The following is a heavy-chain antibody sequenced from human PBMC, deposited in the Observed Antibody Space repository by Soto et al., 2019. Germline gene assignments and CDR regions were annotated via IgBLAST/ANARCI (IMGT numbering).Heavy chain of an antibody. CDR2: IIPILGIA. CDR3: ARLSGDFTAVFDP. J-gene: IGHJ5*02. D-gene: IGHD6-25*01. V-gene: IGHV1-69*02. Sequence: QVQLVQSGAEVKKPGSSVKVSCKASGGTFSSYTISWVRQAPGQGLEWMGRIIPILGIANYAQKFQGRVTITADKSTSTAYMELSSLRSEDTAVYYCARLSGDFTAVFDPWGQGTLVTVSS. CDR1: GGTFSSYT.